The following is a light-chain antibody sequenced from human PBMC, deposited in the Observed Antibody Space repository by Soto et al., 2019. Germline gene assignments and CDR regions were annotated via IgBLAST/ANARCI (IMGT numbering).Light chain of an antibody. CDR3: LLYSGGAVI. CDR2: STN. V-gene: IGLV7-43*01. CDR1: TGAVTSGYY. J-gene: IGLJ2*01. Sequence: QTVVTQEPSLTVSPGGTVTLTCAASTGAVTSGYYPSWLQQRPGQAPRSLIYSTNNKHSWTPARFSGSLLGGKAALTLSGVQPEDEAEYFCLLYSGGAVIFGGGTKLTVL.